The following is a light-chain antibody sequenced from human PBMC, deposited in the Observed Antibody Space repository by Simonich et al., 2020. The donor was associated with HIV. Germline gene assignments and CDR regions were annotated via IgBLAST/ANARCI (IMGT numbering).Light chain of an antibody. Sequence: DIQLTQSPSFLSASVGDRVTITCRASQGISSYLAWSQQKPGKAPKLLIYDASTLQSGVPSRFSGSGSGTEFTLTISSLQPEDFATYYCQQLNSFTFGPGTKVDIK. CDR2: DAS. CDR1: QGISSY. CDR3: QQLNSFT. V-gene: IGKV1-9*01. J-gene: IGKJ3*01.